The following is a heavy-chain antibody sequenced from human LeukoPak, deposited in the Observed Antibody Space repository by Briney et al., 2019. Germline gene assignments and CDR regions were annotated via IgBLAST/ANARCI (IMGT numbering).Heavy chain of an antibody. CDR2: ISSSSSYI. J-gene: IGHJ6*02. Sequence: PGGSLRLSCAASGFTFSSYSMNWVRQAPGKGLEWVSSISSSSSYIYYADSVKGRFTISRDNAKNSLYLQMNSLRAEDTAVYYCARDPTVYGFTYYYGMDVSGQGTTVTVSS. CDR3: ARDPTVYGFTYYYGMDV. D-gene: IGHD5/OR15-5a*01. CDR1: GFTFSSYS. V-gene: IGHV3-21*01.